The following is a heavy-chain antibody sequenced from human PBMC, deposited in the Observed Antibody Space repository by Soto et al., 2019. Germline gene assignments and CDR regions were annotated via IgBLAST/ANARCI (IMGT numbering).Heavy chain of an antibody. CDR3: ARDQTYYDILTGYSVGMDV. V-gene: IGHV1-69*04. CDR2: IIPIFGIA. CDR1: GGTFSRYS. D-gene: IGHD3-9*01. J-gene: IGHJ6*02. Sequence: SVKLSCKASGGTFSRYSITWVRQAPGHGLEWIGRIIPIFGIASYAEKFQGRVTITADTSTSTAYMELRSLRSDDTAVYYCARDQTYYDILTGYSVGMDVWGQGTTVTVSS.